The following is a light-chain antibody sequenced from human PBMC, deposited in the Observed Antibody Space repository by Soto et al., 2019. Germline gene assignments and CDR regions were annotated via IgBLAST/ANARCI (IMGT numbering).Light chain of an antibody. V-gene: IGKV1-12*01. CDR2: STS. CDR1: QGIDNR. J-gene: IGKJ1*01. Sequence: DIQMTQSPSSVSAYEGDRVTITCRASQGIDNRVAWYQQKPGKSPKLLIYSTSRLQTGVPSRFAGGGSGTDFTLTISSLQAEDFATYYCQQANSFPWTFGQGTKVEIK. CDR3: QQANSFPWT.